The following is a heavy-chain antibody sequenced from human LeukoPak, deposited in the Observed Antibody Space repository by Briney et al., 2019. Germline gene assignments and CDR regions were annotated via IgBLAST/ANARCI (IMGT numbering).Heavy chain of an antibody. CDR1: GGSISSGGYY. Sequence: PSQTLSLTCTVSGGSISSGGYYWSWIRQHPGKGLEWIGYIYYSGSTYYNPSLKSRVTISVDTSKNRFSLKLSSVTAADTAVYYCARGTSIAAAVPFQHWGQGTLVTVSS. CDR3: ARGTSIAAAVPFQH. D-gene: IGHD6-13*01. CDR2: IYYSGST. V-gene: IGHV4-31*03. J-gene: IGHJ1*01.